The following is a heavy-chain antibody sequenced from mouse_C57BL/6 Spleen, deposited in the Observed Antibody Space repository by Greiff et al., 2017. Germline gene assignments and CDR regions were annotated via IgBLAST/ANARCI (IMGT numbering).Heavy chain of an antibody. CDR2: ISDGGSYT. CDR1: GFTFSSYA. V-gene: IGHV5-4*03. D-gene: IGHD3-2*02. Sequence: EVKVVESGGGLVKPGGSLKLSCAASGFTFSSYAMSWVRQPPEKRLEWVATISDGGSYTYYPDNVKGRFTISRDNAKNNLYLQMSHLKSEDTAMYYCARGGGQLRRYFDYWGQGTTLTVSS. J-gene: IGHJ2*01. CDR3: ARGGGQLRRYFDY.